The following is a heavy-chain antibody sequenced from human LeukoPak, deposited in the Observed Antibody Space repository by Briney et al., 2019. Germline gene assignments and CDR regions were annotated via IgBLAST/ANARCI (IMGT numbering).Heavy chain of an antibody. CDR1: GFTFSDYY. V-gene: IGHV3-23*01. D-gene: IGHD3-22*01. J-gene: IGHJ4*02. CDR2: ISGSGGST. CDR3: ANKLEQNYED. Sequence: PGGSLRLSCAASGFTFSDYYMSWIRQAPGKGLEWVSAISGSGGSTYYADSVKGRFTISRDNSKNTLYLQMNSLRAEDTAVYYCANKLEQNYEDWGQGALVTVSS.